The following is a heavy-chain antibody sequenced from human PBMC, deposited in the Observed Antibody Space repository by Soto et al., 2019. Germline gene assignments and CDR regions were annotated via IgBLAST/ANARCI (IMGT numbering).Heavy chain of an antibody. D-gene: IGHD6-19*01. CDR1: GGTFSSYA. CDR2: IIPIFGTA. V-gene: IGHV1-69*06. CDR3: ARERIAVAGSYYYYYGMDV. Sequence: ASVKVSCKASGGTFSSYAISWVRQAPGQGLEWMGGIIPIFGTANYAQKFQGRVTITADKSTSTAYMELSSLRSEDTAVYYCARERIAVAGSYYYYYGMDVWGQGTTVTVSS. J-gene: IGHJ6*02.